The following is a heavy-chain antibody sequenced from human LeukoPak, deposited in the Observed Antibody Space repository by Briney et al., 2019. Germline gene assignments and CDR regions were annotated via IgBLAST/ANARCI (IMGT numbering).Heavy chain of an antibody. J-gene: IGHJ2*01. D-gene: IGHD2-8*01. CDR1: GFTFSSYA. V-gene: IGHV3-23*01. CDR3: AKNGVNYWYFDL. CDR2: ISGSGGGT. Sequence: GGSLRLSCAASGFTFSSYAMSWVRQAPGKGLEWVSGISGSGGGTYNADSEKGRFTISRDNSKNTLYLQMNSLRAEDTAVYYCAKNGVNYWYFDLWGRGTLVTVSS.